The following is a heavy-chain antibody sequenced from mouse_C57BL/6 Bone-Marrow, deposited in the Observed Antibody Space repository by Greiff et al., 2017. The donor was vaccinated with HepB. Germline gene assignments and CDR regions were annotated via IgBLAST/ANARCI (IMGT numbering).Heavy chain of an antibody. CDR2: ISSGSSTI. Sequence: EVQRVESGGGLVKPGGSLKLSCAASGFTFSDYGMHWVRQAPEKGLEWVAYISSGSSTIYYADTVKGRFTISRDNAKNTLFLQMTSLRSEDTAMYYCARQARYYYGSFYYAMDYWGQGTSVTVSS. V-gene: IGHV5-17*01. CDR3: ARQARYYYGSFYYAMDY. D-gene: IGHD1-1*01. J-gene: IGHJ4*01. CDR1: GFTFSDYG.